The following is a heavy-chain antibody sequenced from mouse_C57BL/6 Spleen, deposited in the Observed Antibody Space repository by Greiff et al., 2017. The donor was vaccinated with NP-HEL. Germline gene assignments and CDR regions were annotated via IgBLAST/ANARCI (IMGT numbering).Heavy chain of an antibody. CDR3: AREGYYGSRYFDV. CDR2: IYPSDSET. V-gene: IGHV1-61*01. Sequence: VQLQQPGAELVRPGSSVKLSCKASGYTFTSYWMDWVKQRPGQGLEWIGNIYPSDSETHYNQKFKDKATLTVDKSSSTAYMQLSSLTSEDSAVYYCAREGYYGSRYFDVGGTGTTVTVSS. J-gene: IGHJ1*03. D-gene: IGHD1-1*01. CDR1: GYTFTSYW.